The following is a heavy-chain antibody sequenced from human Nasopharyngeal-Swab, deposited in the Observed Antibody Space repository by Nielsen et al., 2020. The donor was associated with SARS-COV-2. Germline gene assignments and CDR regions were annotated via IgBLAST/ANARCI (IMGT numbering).Heavy chain of an antibody. CDR1: GGSFNGFY. Sequence: ETLSLTCSVSGGSFNGFYWNWIRQPPGKGLEWIGEINHNERTNYNPSLKSRVTMLVDTSNNQVSLKLSSVTATDTAVYYCARAGRVGDAFTGLDVWGQGTTVTVSS. V-gene: IGHV4-34*01. J-gene: IGHJ6*02. CDR3: ARAGRVGDAFTGLDV. D-gene: IGHD1-26*01. CDR2: INHNERT.